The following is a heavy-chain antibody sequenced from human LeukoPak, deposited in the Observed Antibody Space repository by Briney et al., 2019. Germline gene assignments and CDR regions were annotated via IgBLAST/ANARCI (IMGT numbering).Heavy chain of an antibody. CDR3: ARGGTVRNGMDV. Sequence: SETLSLTCTVSGGSISSYYWSWIRQPPGRGLEWIGYIYYSGSTNYNPSLKSRVTISVDTSKNQFSLKLSSVTAADTAVYYCARGGTVRNGMDVWGQGTTVTVSS. J-gene: IGHJ6*02. D-gene: IGHD1-26*01. CDR2: IYYSGST. V-gene: IGHV4-59*01. CDR1: GGSISSYY.